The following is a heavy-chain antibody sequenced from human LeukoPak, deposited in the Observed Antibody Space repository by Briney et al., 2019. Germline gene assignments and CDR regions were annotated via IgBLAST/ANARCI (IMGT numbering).Heavy chain of an antibody. CDR3: ARDLPLGNFDWLLYGFDY. Sequence: GASVKVSCKASGYTFTSYGISWVRQAPGQGLEWMGWISAYNGNTNYVQKLQGRVTMTTDTSTSTAYMELRSLRSDDTAAYYCARDLPLGNFDWLLYGFDYWGQGTLVTVSS. CDR1: GYTFTSYG. D-gene: IGHD3-9*01. V-gene: IGHV1-18*01. CDR2: ISAYNGNT. J-gene: IGHJ4*02.